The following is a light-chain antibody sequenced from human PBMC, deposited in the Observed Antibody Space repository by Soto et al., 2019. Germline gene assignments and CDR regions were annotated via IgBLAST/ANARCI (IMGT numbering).Light chain of an antibody. V-gene: IGKV3-20*01. CDR2: GAS. CDR1: QSVSNNY. J-gene: IGKJ5*01. Sequence: EIVLMECPGTLSLSPGERATLSCRASQSVSNNYLAWYQQKPGQAPRLLIYGASNRATGIPDRFSGSGSGTDFTLTISSLQSEDFAVYYCQQYNNWPITFGPGTRLEIK. CDR3: QQYNNWPIT.